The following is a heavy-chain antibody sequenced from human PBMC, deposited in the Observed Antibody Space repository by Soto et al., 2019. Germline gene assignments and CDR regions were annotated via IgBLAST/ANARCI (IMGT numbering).Heavy chain of an antibody. CDR1: GGSFDDFY. CDR2: ISHDGGT. V-gene: IGHV4-34*02. Sequence: QVQLQQWGAGLLRPSETLSLTCAVYGGSFDDFYWSWVRQSPGKGLEWVGEISHDGGTNYSPSLASRVSISVDTSTNQFSLHLRSVTAADTGLYYCARGQLVWYGDLTPYHRDMDVWGQGTTVTVSS. J-gene: IGHJ6*02. D-gene: IGHD3-10*01. CDR3: ARGQLVWYGDLTPYHRDMDV.